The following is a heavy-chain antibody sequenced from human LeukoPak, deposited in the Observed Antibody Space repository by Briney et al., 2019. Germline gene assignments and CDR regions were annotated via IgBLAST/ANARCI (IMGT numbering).Heavy chain of an antibody. Sequence: ASVKVSCTASGYTFTSYGISWVRQAPGQGLEWMGWISTYNGHTNYARKVQGRVTMTTDTSTSTAYMELRSLRSDDTAVYYCAREGGRYCSGGSCYSSNGWYGGLNYWGQGTLVTVSS. CDR3: AREGGRYCSGGSCYSSNGWYGGLNY. CDR1: GYTFTSYG. V-gene: IGHV1-18*01. CDR2: ISTYNGHT. J-gene: IGHJ4*02. D-gene: IGHD2-15*01.